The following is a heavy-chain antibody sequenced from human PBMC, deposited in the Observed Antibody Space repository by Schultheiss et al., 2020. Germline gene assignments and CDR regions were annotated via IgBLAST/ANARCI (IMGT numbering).Heavy chain of an antibody. CDR2: ISAYNGNT. Sequence: ASVKVSCKASGGTFSSYAISWVRQAPGQGLEWMGWISAYNGNTNYAQKLQGRVTMTTDTSTSTAYMELSSLRSEDTAVYYCASRNYDILTGPLGYGMDVWGKGTTVTVSS. D-gene: IGHD3-9*01. CDR3: ASRNYDILTGPLGYGMDV. J-gene: IGHJ6*04. CDR1: GGTFSSYA. V-gene: IGHV1-18*01.